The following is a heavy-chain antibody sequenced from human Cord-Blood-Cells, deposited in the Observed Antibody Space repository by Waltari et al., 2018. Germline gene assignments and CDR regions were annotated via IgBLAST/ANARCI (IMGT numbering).Heavy chain of an antibody. J-gene: IGHJ3*02. CDR1: GGSFSGYY. Sequence: AGLLKPSETLSLTCAVYGGSFSGYYWSWIRQPPGKGLEWIGEINHSGSTNYNPSLKSRVTISVDTSKNQFSLKLSSVTAADTAVYYCARGGPKLEYSSSSNAVDIWGQGTMVTVSS. D-gene: IGHD6-6*01. CDR3: ARGGPKLEYSSSSNAVDI. CDR2: INHSGST. V-gene: IGHV4-34*01.